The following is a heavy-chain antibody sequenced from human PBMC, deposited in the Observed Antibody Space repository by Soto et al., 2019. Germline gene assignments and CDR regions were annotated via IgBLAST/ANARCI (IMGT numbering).Heavy chain of an antibody. V-gene: IGHV3-21*01. CDR1: GFTLSAYS. J-gene: IGHJ4*02. CDR3: ERETQRDPDYGGNPFSDS. D-gene: IGHD4-17*01. CDR2: ISTSSTYI. Sequence: GRDVRLCSAVSGFTLSAYSMNCVRQTPETGMEWVSSISTSSTYIHFSDSVEARFTTSRDNPKNSLFLQMNSLAADDTAVYYCERETQRDPDYGGNPFSDSWGQGTLVTGSS.